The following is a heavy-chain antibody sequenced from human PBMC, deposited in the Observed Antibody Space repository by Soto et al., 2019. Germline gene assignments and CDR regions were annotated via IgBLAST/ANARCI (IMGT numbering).Heavy chain of an antibody. CDR2: INPSGGST. J-gene: IGHJ4*02. CDR1: GYPFSSYY. CDR3: AEFDNRWGAWIDY. D-gene: IGHD3-22*01. Sequence: GASVKVSSRPAGYPFSSYYIHGVRQAPVQGIEWIGMINPSGGSTTYAQKFQGRVTMTRDTSTSTVYMELSTQRSEDTAVYSGAEFDNRWGAWIDYWGQGTMVTVYS. V-gene: IGHV1-46*01.